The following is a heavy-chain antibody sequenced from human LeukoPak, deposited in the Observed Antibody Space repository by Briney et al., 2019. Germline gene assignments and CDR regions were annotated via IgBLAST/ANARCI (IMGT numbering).Heavy chain of an antibody. V-gene: IGHV4-4*07. Sequence: SETLSLTCTVSGGSISSYYWSWIRQPAGKGLEWIGRIHTSGSTNYNPSLKSRVTMSVDTSKNQFSLKLSSVTAADTAVYYCARGLAAAGTLDYWGQGTLVTVSS. D-gene: IGHD6-13*01. CDR1: GGSISSYY. CDR2: IHTSGST. CDR3: ARGLAAAGTLDY. J-gene: IGHJ4*02.